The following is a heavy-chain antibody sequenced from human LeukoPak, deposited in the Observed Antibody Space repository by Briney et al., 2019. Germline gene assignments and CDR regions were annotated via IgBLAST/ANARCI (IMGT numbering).Heavy chain of an antibody. CDR3: ARQRGGSSGYYYFDY. CDR1: GGSISSYY. CDR2: IYYSGST. Sequence: PSETLSLTCTVSGGSISSYYWSWIRQPPGKGLEWIGYIYYSGSTNYNPSLKSRVTISVDTSKNQFSLKLSSVTAADTAVYYCARQRGGSSGYYYFDYWGQGTLVTVSS. J-gene: IGHJ4*02. D-gene: IGHD3-22*01. V-gene: IGHV4-59*08.